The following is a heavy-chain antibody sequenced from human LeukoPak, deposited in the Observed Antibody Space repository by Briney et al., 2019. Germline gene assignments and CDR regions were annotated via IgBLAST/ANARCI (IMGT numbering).Heavy chain of an antibody. V-gene: IGHV3-23*01. J-gene: IGHJ6*03. CDR1: GFTLSNYA. CDR2: ISGRGGWT. Sequence: GGSLRLSCAASGFTLSNYAMIWVRQPQGKGLEWVSAISGRGGWTYYADSVKGRFTISRDDSKNMMWLQMNSLRAEDTALYYCAKDPDYYYMDVWGKGTTVTVSS. CDR3: AKDPDYYYMDV.